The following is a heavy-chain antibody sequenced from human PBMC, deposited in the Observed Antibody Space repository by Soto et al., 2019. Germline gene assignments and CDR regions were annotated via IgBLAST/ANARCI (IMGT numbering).Heavy chain of an antibody. D-gene: IGHD1-26*01. J-gene: IGHJ4*02. Sequence: PSEILSLTCTVSGGSISSYYWSWIRQPPGKGLEWIGYIYYSGSTNYNPSLKSRVTISVDTSKNQFSLKLSSVTAADTAVYYCARTAYSGSSYYFDYWGQGTLVTVSS. CDR2: IYYSGST. CDR3: ARTAYSGSSYYFDY. CDR1: GGSISSYY. V-gene: IGHV4-59*08.